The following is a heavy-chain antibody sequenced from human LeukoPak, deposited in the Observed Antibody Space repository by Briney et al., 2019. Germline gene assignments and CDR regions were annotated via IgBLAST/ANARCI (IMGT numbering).Heavy chain of an antibody. CDR1: GYTFTGYY. CDR2: INPSSGGT. J-gene: IGHJ4*02. D-gene: IGHD4-17*01. CDR3: ARSYGDYGGGFDY. Sequence: ASVKVSCKASGYTFTGYYMNWVRQAPGRGLEWMGWINPSSGGTNYAQKFQGRVTMTRDTSISTAYMELSRLRSDDTAVYYCARSYGDYGGGFDYWGQGTLVTVSS. V-gene: IGHV1-2*02.